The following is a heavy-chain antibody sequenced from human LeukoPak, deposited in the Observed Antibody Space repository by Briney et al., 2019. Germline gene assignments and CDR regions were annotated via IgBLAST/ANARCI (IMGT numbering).Heavy chain of an antibody. Sequence: SETLSLTCTVSGGSISSYHWSWIRQSAGKGLEWIGRIYTSGSTNYNPSLKSRVTMSVDTSKNQFSLRLSSVTAADTAVYYCARVDSHWRGFDYWGQGTLVTVSS. J-gene: IGHJ4*02. D-gene: IGHD4-11*01. CDR2: IYTSGST. CDR1: GGSISSYH. CDR3: ARVDSHWRGFDY. V-gene: IGHV4-4*07.